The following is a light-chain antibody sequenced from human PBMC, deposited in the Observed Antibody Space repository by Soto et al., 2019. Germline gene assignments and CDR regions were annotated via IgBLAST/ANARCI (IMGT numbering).Light chain of an antibody. CDR1: SSDVGGYNY. CDR2: AVS. CDR3: SSYTSSITYV. V-gene: IGLV2-14*01. J-gene: IGLJ1*01. Sequence: QSAVTQPASVSGSPGQSITISCTGTSSDVGGYNYVSWYQQHPGKAPKLMIFAVSNRPSGVSNRFSGSKSGNTASLTISGLQAADEADYYCSSYTSSITYVFGTGTKVTVL.